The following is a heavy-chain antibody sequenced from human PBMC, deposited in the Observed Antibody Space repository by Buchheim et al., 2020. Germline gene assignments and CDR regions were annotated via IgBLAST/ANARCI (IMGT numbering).Heavy chain of an antibody. CDR3: TRPSGSGYGLRYYFDY. D-gene: IGHD5-12*01. J-gene: IGHJ4*02. CDR1: GYTFTSYY. V-gene: IGHV1-46*03. Sequence: QVQLVQSGAEVKKPGASVRVSCKASGYTFTSYYMHWVRQPPGQGLEWMGMINPSGGSTSYAQKYQGRVTMTRDTSTSTVYMELSSLRSEDTAVYYCTRPSGSGYGLRYYFDYWGQGTL. CDR2: INPSGGST.